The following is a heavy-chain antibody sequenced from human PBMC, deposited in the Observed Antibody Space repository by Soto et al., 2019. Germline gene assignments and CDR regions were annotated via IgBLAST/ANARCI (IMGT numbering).Heavy chain of an antibody. V-gene: IGHV1-8*01. J-gene: IGHJ6*03. Sequence: ASVKVSCKASGYTFTSYDINWVRQATGQGLEWMGWMNPNSGNTGYAQKFQGRVTMTRNTSISTAYMELSSLRSEDTAVYYCARGIIAAAGTGYYYYMDVWGKGTTVTVS. D-gene: IGHD6-13*01. CDR3: ARGIIAAAGTGYYYYMDV. CDR1: GYTFTSYD. CDR2: MNPNSGNT.